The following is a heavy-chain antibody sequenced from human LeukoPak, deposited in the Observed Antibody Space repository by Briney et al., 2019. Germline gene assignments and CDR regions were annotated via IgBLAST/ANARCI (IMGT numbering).Heavy chain of an antibody. CDR3: ARMHFDWSRYFDY. CDR1: GASISSGSYY. CDR2: IYTSGST. J-gene: IGHJ4*02. Sequence: SQTLSLTCTVSGASISSGSYYWSWLRQPAGTGLEWIGRIYTSGSTNYNPSLKSRVTMSLDTSKNQFSLKLSSVTAADTAVYYCARMHFDWSRYFDYWGQGTLVTVSS. D-gene: IGHD3-9*01. V-gene: IGHV4-61*02.